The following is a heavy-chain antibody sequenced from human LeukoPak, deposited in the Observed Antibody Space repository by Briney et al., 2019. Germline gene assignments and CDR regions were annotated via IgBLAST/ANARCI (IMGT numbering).Heavy chain of an antibody. V-gene: IGHV3-7*03. CDR3: AKDHGDSGYYPVDY. J-gene: IGHJ4*02. Sequence: PGGSLRLSCAASGFMFKSYWMSWVRQAPGKGLEWVANIKQDGSEENYVDSVKGRFTISRDSSKNTLYLQMNSLRAEDTAVYYCAKDHGDSGYYPVDYWGQGTLVTVSS. CDR1: GFMFKSYW. CDR2: IKQDGSEE. D-gene: IGHD3-22*01.